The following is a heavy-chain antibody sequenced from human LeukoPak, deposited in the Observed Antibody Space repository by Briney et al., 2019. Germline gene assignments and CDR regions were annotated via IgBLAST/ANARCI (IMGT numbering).Heavy chain of an antibody. J-gene: IGHJ4*02. V-gene: IGHV3-48*02. CDR1: GFTFSSYS. CDR2: ISSSSSTI. Sequence: GGSLRLSCAASGFTFSSYSMNWVRQAPGKGLGWVSYISSSSSTIYYADSVQGRFTISRDNAKESLYLQMNSLRDEDTAVYYCARGRYSGYGYFDYWGQGTLVTVST. D-gene: IGHD5-12*01. CDR3: ARGRYSGYGYFDY.